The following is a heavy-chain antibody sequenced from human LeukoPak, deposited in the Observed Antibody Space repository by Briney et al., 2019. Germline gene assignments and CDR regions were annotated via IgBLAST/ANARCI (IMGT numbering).Heavy chain of an antibody. J-gene: IGHJ4*02. D-gene: IGHD3-9*01. CDR3: ARAGPSDYDILTGYLPPGYFDY. Sequence: SETLSLTCTVSGGSISSYYWSWIRQPPGKGLEWIGYIYYSGSTNYNLSLKSRVTISVDTSKNQFSLKLSSVTAADTAVYYCARAGPSDYDILTGYLPPGYFDYWGQGTLVTVSS. V-gene: IGHV4-59*01. CDR2: IYYSGST. CDR1: GGSISSYY.